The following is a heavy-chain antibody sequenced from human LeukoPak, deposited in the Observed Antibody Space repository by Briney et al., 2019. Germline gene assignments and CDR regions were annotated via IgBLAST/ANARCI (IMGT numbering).Heavy chain of an antibody. D-gene: IGHD3-22*01. J-gene: IGHJ4*02. CDR3: AKDPIRDHYDTIPSYYFDS. V-gene: IGHV3-23*01. CDR2: ISNSGGRT. CDR1: GFTFSSYA. Sequence: GGSLRLSCAASGFTFSSYAMSWVRQAPGKGLEWVSSISNSGGRTFYTDSVKGRFTISRDNSKNTLFLQMNSLRADDTAVYYCAKDPIRDHYDTIPSYYFDSWGQGTLVTVSS.